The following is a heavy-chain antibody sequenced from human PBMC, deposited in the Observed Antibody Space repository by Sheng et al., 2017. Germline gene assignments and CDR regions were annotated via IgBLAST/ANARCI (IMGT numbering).Heavy chain of an antibody. CDR3: ARDDYDILTGYYTRANYYYYGMDV. J-gene: IGHJ6*02. D-gene: IGHD3-9*01. CDR2: ISSSSSYI. V-gene: IGHV3-21*01. Sequence: QAPGKGLEWVSSISSSSSYIYYADSVKGRFTISRDNAKNSLYLQMNSLRAEDTAVYYCARDDYDILTGYYTRANYYYYGMDVWGQGTTVTVSS.